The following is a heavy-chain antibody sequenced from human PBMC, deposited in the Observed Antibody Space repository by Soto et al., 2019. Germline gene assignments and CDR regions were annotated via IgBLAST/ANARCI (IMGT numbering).Heavy chain of an antibody. CDR3: ARVGNDYGDY. J-gene: IGHJ4*02. Sequence: QVQLVKSGGGVVEPGRSLRLSCAASGFTFSSYAMHWVRQAPGKGLEWVAVISYDGSNKYYADSVKGRFTISGDNSKNTLYLQMNSLRAEDTAVYYCARVGNDYGDYWGQGTLVTVSS. V-gene: IGHV3-30-3*01. CDR2: ISYDGSNK. CDR1: GFTFSSYA.